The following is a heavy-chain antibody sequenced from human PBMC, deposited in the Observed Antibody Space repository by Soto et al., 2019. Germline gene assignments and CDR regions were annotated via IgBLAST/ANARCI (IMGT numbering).Heavy chain of an antibody. CDR3: AGAVEGHFDY. V-gene: IGHV3-48*02. CDR2: ITSDTLTI. Sequence: EVQLVESGGGLVQPGGSLRLSCAASGFTFSIYSMNWVRQAPGKGLEWFSYITSDTLTIKYTDSVKGRFTISRDNAKNSLYLQMNSLRDEDTAVYFCAGAVEGHFDYWGQGTVVTVSS. J-gene: IGHJ4*02. CDR1: GFTFSIYS. D-gene: IGHD6-19*01.